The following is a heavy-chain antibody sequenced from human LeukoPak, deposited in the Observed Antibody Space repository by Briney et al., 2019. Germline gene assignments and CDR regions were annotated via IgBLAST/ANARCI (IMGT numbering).Heavy chain of an antibody. CDR2: INHSGST. J-gene: IGHJ4*02. D-gene: IGHD3-10*01. CDR1: GGSFSGYY. CDR3: AMGSGSYYNLDY. V-gene: IGHV4-34*01. Sequence: SETLSLTCAVYGGSFSGYYWSWIRQPPGKGLEWIGEINHSGSTNYNPSLKSRVTISVDTSKNQFSLKLSSVTAADTAVYYCAMGSGSYYNLDYWGQGTMVTVSS.